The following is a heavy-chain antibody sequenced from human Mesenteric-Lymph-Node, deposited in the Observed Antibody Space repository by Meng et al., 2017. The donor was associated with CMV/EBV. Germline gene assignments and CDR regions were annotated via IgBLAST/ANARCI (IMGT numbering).Heavy chain of an antibody. CDR1: GFTFSSYW. Sequence: GALKISCAASGFTFSSYWMHWVRQAPGKGLVWVSRINSDGSSTSYADSVKGRFTTSRDNAKNTLYLQMNSLRAEDTAVYYCARPGGYYFDYWGQGTLVTVSS. V-gene: IGHV3-74*01. J-gene: IGHJ4*02. CDR2: INSDGSST. D-gene: IGHD3-10*01. CDR3: ARPGGYYFDY.